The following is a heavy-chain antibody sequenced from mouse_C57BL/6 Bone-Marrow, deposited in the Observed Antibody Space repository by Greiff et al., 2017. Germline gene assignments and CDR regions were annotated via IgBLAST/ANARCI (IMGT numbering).Heavy chain of an antibody. CDR1: GFTFSDYY. V-gene: IGHV5-12*01. D-gene: IGHD2-4*01. Sequence: EVKLMESGGGLVQPGGSLKLSCAASGFTFSDYYMYWVRQTPEKRLEWVAYISNGGGSTYYPDTVKGRFTISRDNAKNTLYLQMSRLKSEDTAMYYCARYDYLYAMDYWGQGTSVTVSS. CDR2: ISNGGGST. CDR3: ARYDYLYAMDY. J-gene: IGHJ4*01.